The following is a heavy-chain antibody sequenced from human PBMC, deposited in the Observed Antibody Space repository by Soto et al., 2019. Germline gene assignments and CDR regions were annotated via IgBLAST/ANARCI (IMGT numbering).Heavy chain of an antibody. J-gene: IGHJ4*02. CDR3: ATLPPRIVVVVLPIPS. CDR2: VYHTGST. V-gene: IGHV4-4*02. D-gene: IGHD2-15*01. Sequence: SETVSLTCVVSGCSISSTNWWTWVRQTPGKGLEWIGEVYHTGSTKYNPSLKNRVTISVDKSNNQFSLNLKSVTAADTAVYYCATLPPRIVVVVLPIPSWGQGTLVTVSS. CDR1: GCSISSTNW.